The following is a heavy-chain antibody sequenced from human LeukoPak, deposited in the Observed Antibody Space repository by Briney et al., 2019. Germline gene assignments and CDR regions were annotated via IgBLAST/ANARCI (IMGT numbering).Heavy chain of an antibody. CDR1: GGSISSYY. CDR2: IYYSGST. J-gene: IGHJ6*03. D-gene: IGHD2-2*01. V-gene: IGHV4-59*12. CDR3: ARDCSSTSCRYYYYYYMDV. Sequence: SATLSLTCTVSGGSISSYYWSWIRQPPGKGLEWIGYIYYSGSTNYNPSLKSRVTMSVDTSKNQFSLKLSSVTAADTAVYYCARDCSSTSCRYYYYYYMDVWGKGTTVTVSS.